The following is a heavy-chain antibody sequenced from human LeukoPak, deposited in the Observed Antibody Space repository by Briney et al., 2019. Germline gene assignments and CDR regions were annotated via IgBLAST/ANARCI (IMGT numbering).Heavy chain of an antibody. V-gene: IGHV4-34*01. CDR3: ARGPYYYYYMDV. CDR2: INHSGST. Sequence: SETLSLTCAVYGGSFSGYYWSWIRQPPGKGLEWIGVINHSGSTNYNPSLKSRVTISVDTSKNQFSLKLSSVTAADTAVYYCARGPYYYYYMDVWGKGTTVTVSS. CDR1: GGSFSGYY. J-gene: IGHJ6*03.